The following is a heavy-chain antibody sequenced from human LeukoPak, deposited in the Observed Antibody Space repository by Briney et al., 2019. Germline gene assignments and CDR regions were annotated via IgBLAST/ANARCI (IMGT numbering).Heavy chain of an antibody. Sequence: SQTLSLTCTVSGGSISSGDYYWSWIRQPPGKGLEWIGYIYYSGSTYYNPSLKSRVTISVDTSKNQFSLKLSSVTAADTAVYYCARDTAMVTGGLDYWGQGTLVTVSS. CDR3: ARDTAMVTGGLDY. J-gene: IGHJ4*02. D-gene: IGHD5-18*01. V-gene: IGHV4-30-4*01. CDR1: GGSISSGDYY. CDR2: IYYSGST.